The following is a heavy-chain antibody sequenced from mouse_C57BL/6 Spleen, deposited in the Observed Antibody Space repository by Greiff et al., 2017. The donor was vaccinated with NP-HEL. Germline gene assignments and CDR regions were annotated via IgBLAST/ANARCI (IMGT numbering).Heavy chain of an antibody. CDR2: ISGGGGNT. V-gene: IGHV5-9*01. Sequence: EVQLQESGGGLVKPGGSLKLSCAASGFTFSSYTMSWVRQTPEKRLEWVATISGGGGNTYYPDSAKGRFTISRDNAKNTLYLQMSSLRSEDTALYYCARQSNYWYFDVWGTGTTVTVSS. CDR3: ARQSNYWYFDV. CDR1: GFTFSSYT. J-gene: IGHJ1*03. D-gene: IGHD2-5*01.